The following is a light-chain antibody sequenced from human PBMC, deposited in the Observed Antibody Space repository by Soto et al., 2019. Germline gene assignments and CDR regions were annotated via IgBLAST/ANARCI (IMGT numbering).Light chain of an antibody. CDR1: RSVLDTSNNRNY. CDR3: QQYYHAPQYN. Sequence: DIVMTQSPDSLAVSLGERATISWKSSRSVLDTSNNRNYLAWYQQKPRQPPKLLIYWASTRNSGVPDRFIGSGSATDFTLTISSLQADDVAIYYCQQYYHAPQYNFGQRSKLEIK. CDR2: WAS. V-gene: IGKV4-1*01. J-gene: IGKJ2*01.